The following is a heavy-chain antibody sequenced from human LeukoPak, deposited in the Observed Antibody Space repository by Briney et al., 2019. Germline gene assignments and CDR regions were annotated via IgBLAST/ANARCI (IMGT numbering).Heavy chain of an antibody. Sequence: KPSETLSLTCTVSGGPISIISHYWGWIRQPPGKGLEWIGSIYYSGSTYYNPSLKSRVTISVDTSKNQFSLKLSSVTAADTAVYYCARRRETTVTHFDYWGQGTLVTVSS. CDR2: IYYSGST. J-gene: IGHJ4*02. CDR3: ARRRETTVTHFDY. D-gene: IGHD4-17*01. V-gene: IGHV4-39*01. CDR1: GGPISIISHY.